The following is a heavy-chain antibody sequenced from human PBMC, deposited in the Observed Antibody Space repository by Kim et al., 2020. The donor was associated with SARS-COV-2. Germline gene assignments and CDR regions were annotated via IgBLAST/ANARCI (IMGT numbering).Heavy chain of an antibody. V-gene: IGHV5-51*01. CDR3: ARNNYYGSGSYFKKNLGYGWFDP. D-gene: IGHD3-10*01. Sequence: GESLKISCKGSGYSFTSYWIGWVRQMPGKGLEWMGIIYPGESDTRYSPSFKGQVTISADKSISTAYLQWSSLKASDTAMYYCARNNYYGSGSYFKKNLGYGWFDPWGQGTLVTVSS. CDR2: IYPGESDT. J-gene: IGHJ5*02. CDR1: GYSFTSYW.